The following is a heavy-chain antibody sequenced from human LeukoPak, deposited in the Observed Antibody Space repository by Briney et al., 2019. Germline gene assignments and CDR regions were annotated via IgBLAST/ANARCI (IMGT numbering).Heavy chain of an antibody. CDR3: ARVGLPHHYYYMDV. CDR1: GYTFTSYG. J-gene: IGHJ6*03. D-gene: IGHD3/OR15-3a*01. CDR2: VNTNTGNP. Sequence: VASVKVSCKASGYTFTSYGMNWVRQAPGQGLEWMGWVNTNTGNPTYAQGFTGRFVFSLDTSVSTAYLQISSLKAEDTAVYYCARVGLPHHYYYMDVWGKGTTVTVSS. V-gene: IGHV7-4-1*02.